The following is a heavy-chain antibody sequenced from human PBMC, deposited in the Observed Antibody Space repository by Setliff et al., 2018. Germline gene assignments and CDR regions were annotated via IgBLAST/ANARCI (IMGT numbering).Heavy chain of an antibody. V-gene: IGHV1-46*03. J-gene: IGHJ4*02. CDR2: INPRAGTT. CDR1: GYTFTNYY. CDR3: ARGGSPDCDDTSCRYGDYVY. D-gene: IGHD2-2*01. Sequence: ASVKVSFKASGYTFTNYYINWVRQAPGLGLEWMGIINPRAGTTSYAQNFQGRVTMTRDTSTRTVYMELSSLRSEDTAVYYCARGGSPDCDDTSCRYGDYVYWGLGALVTVSS.